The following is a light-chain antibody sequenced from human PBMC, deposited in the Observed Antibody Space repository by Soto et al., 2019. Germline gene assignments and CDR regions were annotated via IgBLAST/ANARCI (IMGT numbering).Light chain of an antibody. J-gene: IGKJ4*01. Sequence: IQLTQYPSSLSTSVGDRVTITCQASQGISSYLAWYQQKPGKAPKLLIYAASGLQSGVPSRFSGSGSETDFTLTISSLQPEDFATYYCQQRNSYPFTFGGGANVDVK. CDR2: AAS. V-gene: IGKV1-9*01. CDR1: QGISSY. CDR3: QQRNSYPFT.